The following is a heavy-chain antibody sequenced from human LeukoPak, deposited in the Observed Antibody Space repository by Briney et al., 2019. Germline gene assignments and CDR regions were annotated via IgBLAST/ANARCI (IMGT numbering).Heavy chain of an antibody. Sequence: GGSLRLSCAASGFTFSTYGMTWVRQAPGKGLEWASGLSGSGGSTYYADSVKGRFTISRDNSKNTLYLQMSSLRAEDTAVYYCARGQHRVTYSDDAFDIWGQGTMVTVSS. V-gene: IGHV3-23*01. J-gene: IGHJ3*02. CDR2: LSGSGGST. CDR3: ARGQHRVTYSDDAFDI. CDR1: GFTFSTYG. D-gene: IGHD4-11*01.